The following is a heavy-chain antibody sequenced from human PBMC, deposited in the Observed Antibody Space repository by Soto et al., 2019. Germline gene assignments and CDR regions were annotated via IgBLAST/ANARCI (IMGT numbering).Heavy chain of an antibody. Sequence: SETLSLTCTVSGGSISRSSYYWGWIRQPPGKGLEWIGSIYYSGSTYYNPSLKSRVTISVDTSKNQFSLKLSSVTAADTAVYYCARQTYTDLRFLEWLETCFDDWGQGTLVTLSS. D-gene: IGHD3-3*01. CDR1: GGSISRSSYY. CDR2: IYYSGST. V-gene: IGHV4-39*01. J-gene: IGHJ4*02. CDR3: ARQTYTDLRFLEWLETCFDD.